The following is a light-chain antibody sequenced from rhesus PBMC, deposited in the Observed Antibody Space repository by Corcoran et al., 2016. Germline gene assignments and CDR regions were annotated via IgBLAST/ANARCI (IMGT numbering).Light chain of an antibody. Sequence: DIQMTQSPSSVSASVGDRVAITCRASQDIRTYLAWYQQKPGKAPRLLVYYATTLQSGVPSRFSGSGSGTEVTLTISGLQPEDFATYYCQQYNDLVTFGGGTKVEIK. CDR2: YAT. CDR1: QDIRTY. J-gene: IGKJ4*01. V-gene: IGKV1-25*01. CDR3: QQYNDLVT.